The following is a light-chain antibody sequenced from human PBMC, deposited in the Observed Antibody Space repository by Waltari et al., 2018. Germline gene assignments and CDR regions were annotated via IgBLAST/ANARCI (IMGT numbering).Light chain of an antibody. CDR2: EVT. J-gene: IGLJ3*02. CDR3: FSYAGSRNWV. Sequence: QSALPQAASVSGSPGQSITMSCTGTNSDVGSYNLVSWYQQNPGKAPKLMIFEVTKRPSGVSIRFSGAKAGNTASLTIFGLQAEDEAHYYCFSYAGSRNWVFGVGTKLTVL. CDR1: NSDVGSYNL. V-gene: IGLV2-23*02.